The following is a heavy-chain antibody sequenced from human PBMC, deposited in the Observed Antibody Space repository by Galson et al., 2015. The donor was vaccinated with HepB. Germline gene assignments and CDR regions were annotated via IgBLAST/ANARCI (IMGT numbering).Heavy chain of an antibody. Sequence: SLRLSCAASGFTFSSYGMHWVRQAPGKGLERVAVIWYDGSNKYYADSVKGRFTISRDNSKNTLYLQMNSLRAEDTAVYYCARGRSDYLYYYYYGMDVWGQGTTVTVSS. V-gene: IGHV3-33*01. CDR3: ARGRSDYLYYYYYGMDV. D-gene: IGHD4-17*01. CDR2: IWYDGSNK. J-gene: IGHJ6*02. CDR1: GFTFSSYG.